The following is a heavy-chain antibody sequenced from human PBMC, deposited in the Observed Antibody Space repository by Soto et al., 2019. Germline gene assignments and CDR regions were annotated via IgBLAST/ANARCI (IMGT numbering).Heavy chain of an antibody. J-gene: IGHJ6*02. CDR2: TSAYNGNT. CDR3: ARRQSLVGGYYYGLDV. Sequence: QVQLVQSGAEVKKPGASVKVSCKASGYTFTSYGISWVRQAPGQGLEWMGWTSAYNGNTNYDQKLQGRVTKTTDTTTSTAYMELRSPGSDHTPVYDCARRQSLVGGYYYGLDVWGQGTTGTVSS. V-gene: IGHV1-18*01. CDR1: GYTFTSYG. D-gene: IGHD6-19*01.